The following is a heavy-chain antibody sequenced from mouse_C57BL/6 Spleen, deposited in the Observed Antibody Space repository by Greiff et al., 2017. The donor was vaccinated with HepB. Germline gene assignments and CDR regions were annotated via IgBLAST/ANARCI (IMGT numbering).Heavy chain of an antibody. J-gene: IGHJ2*01. CDR3: ARQYYYGSSYNEYYFDY. CDR2: ISSGGSYT. Sequence: EVMLVESGGDLVKPGGSLKLSCAASGFTFSSYGMSWVRQTPDKRLEWVATISSGGSYTYYPDSVKGRFTISRDNAKNTLYLQMSSLKSEDTAMYYCARQYYYGSSYNEYYFDYWGQGTTLTVSS. CDR1: GFTFSSYG. V-gene: IGHV5-6*01. D-gene: IGHD1-1*01.